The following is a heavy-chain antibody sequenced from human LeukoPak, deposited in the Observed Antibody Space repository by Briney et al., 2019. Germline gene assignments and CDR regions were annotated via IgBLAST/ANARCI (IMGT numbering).Heavy chain of an antibody. V-gene: IGHV1-69*13. J-gene: IGHJ6*03. CDR3: AREWAYGSGSWGYYYYMDV. CDR1: GGTFSSYA. Sequence: ASVKVSCKASGGTFSSYAISWVRQAPGQGLEWMGGIIPIFGTANYAQKLQGRVTITADESTSTAYMELSSLRSEDTAVYYCAREWAYGSGSWGYYYYMDVWGKGTTVTVSS. CDR2: IIPIFGTA. D-gene: IGHD3-10*01.